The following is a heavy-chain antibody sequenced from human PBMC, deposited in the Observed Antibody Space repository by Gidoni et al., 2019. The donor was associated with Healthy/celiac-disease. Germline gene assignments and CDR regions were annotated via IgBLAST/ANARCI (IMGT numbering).Heavy chain of an antibody. D-gene: IGHD3-22*01. CDR1: GGSISSGGYY. J-gene: IGHJ5*02. CDR2: IYYSGST. CDR3: ARNKILQEKSYDRPDWGFDP. Sequence: QVQLQESGPGLVKPSQTLSLTCTVSGGSISSGGYYWSWIRQHPGKGLEWIGYIYYSGSTYYNPSLKSRVTISVDTSKNQFSLKLSSVTAADTAVYYCARNKILQEKSYDRPDWGFDPWGQGTLVTVSS. V-gene: IGHV4-31*03.